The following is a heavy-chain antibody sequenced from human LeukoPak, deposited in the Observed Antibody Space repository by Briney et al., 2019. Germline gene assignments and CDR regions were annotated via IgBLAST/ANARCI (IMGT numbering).Heavy chain of an antibody. V-gene: IGHV3-7*01. CDR2: IKQDGSDK. J-gene: IGHJ3*02. CDR1: GFTSSSYA. Sequence: GGSLRLSCATSGFTSSSYALNWVRQAPGKGLEWVANIKQDGSDKYYVDSVKGRFTISRDNAKNSLYLQMNSLRAEDTAVYYCARGGAPWALDIWGQGTMVTVSS. D-gene: IGHD3-10*01. CDR3: ARGGAPWALDI.